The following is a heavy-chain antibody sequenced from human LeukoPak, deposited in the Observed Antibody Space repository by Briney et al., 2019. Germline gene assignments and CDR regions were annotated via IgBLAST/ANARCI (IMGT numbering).Heavy chain of an antibody. CDR1: GGSISSSSYY. CDR3: ARQHDSSGYYLGYFDY. J-gene: IGHJ4*02. CDR2: INYSGST. D-gene: IGHD3-22*01. V-gene: IGHV4-39*01. Sequence: SETLSLTCTVSGGSISSSSYYWGWIRQPPGKGLEWIGSINYSGSTYYNPSLKSRVTISVDTSKNQLSLKLSSVTAADTTVYYCARQHDSSGYYLGYFDYWGQGTLVTVSS.